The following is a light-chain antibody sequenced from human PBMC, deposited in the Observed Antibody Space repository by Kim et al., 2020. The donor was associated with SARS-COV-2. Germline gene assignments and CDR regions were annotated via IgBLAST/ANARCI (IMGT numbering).Light chain of an antibody. CDR3: VLYMGSGTWV. J-gene: IGLJ3*02. V-gene: IGLV8-61*01. CDR1: TGSVSTSYF. CDR2: NTN. Sequence: QTVVTQEPSFSVSPGGTVTLTCGLSTGSVSTSYFPSWYQQTPGQAPRTLIYNTNTRSSGVPDRFSGSILGNKAALTITGAQADDESDYYCVLYMGSGTWVFGGGTKVTVL.